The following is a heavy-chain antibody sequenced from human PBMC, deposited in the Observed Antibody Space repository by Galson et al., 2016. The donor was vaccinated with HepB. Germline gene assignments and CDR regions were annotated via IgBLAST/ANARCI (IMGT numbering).Heavy chain of an antibody. CDR1: GFTVSSSY. J-gene: IGHJ4*02. CDR3: ARDEGYSNGWSH. V-gene: IGHV3-53*01. D-gene: IGHD6-19*01. Sequence: SLRLSCAASGFTVSSSYMSWVRQAPGKGLEWVSVIYSGGSTYYADSVKGRCTISRDNSKNTLYLQMNSLKAEDTAVYYCARDEGYSNGWSHWGQGTLVTVSS. CDR2: IYSGGST.